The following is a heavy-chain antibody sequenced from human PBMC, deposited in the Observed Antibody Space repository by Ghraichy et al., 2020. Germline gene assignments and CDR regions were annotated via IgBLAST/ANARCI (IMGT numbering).Heavy chain of an antibody. Sequence: GGSLRLSCAASGFTFSTYDMNWVRQAPGKGLEWLSYISSSSRTIWYSNSVKGRFTISRDNAQNSLFLQMSSLRDEDTGVYYCASASKDRGYSGFDLDYWSQGILVTVSS. CDR1: GFTFSTYD. J-gene: IGHJ4*02. CDR2: ISSSSRTI. V-gene: IGHV3-48*02. CDR3: ASASKDRGYSGFDLDY. D-gene: IGHD5-12*01.